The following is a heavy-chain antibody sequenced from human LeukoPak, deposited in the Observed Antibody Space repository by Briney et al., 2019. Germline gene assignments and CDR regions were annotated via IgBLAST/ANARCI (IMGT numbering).Heavy chain of an antibody. V-gene: IGHV4-59*01. Sequence: SETLSLTCTVSGGSISRYYWSWIRQPPGKGLEWIGYIYHSGSTNYNPSLKSRVTTSVDTSKNQFSLKLSSVTAADTAVYYCARGYCSGGSCYYFDYWGQGTLVTVSS. J-gene: IGHJ4*02. CDR3: ARGYCSGGSCYYFDY. CDR2: IYHSGST. CDR1: GGSISRYY. D-gene: IGHD2-15*01.